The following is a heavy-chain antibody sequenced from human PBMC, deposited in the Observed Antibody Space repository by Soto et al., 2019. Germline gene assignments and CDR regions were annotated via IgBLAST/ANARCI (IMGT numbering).Heavy chain of an antibody. Sequence: ASVKVSCKASGYTFTGYYMHWVRQAPGQGLEWMGWINPNSGGTNYAQKFQGWVTMTRDTSISTAYMELSRLRSDDTAVYYCAVLAYCGGDCDRQFAYWGQGTLVTVS. J-gene: IGHJ4*02. CDR2: INPNSGGT. CDR3: AVLAYCGGDCDRQFAY. V-gene: IGHV1-2*04. D-gene: IGHD2-21*02. CDR1: GYTFTGYY.